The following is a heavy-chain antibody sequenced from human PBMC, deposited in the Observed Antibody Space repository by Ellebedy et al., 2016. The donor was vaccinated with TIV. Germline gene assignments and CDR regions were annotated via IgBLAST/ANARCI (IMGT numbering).Heavy chain of an antibody. CDR1: GYTFTSYY. Sequence: AASVKVSCKASGYTFTSYYMHWVRQAPGQGLEWMGIINPSGGSTSYAQKLQGRVTMTRDTSTSTVYMELSSLRSEDTAVYYCARDALARGYRYGYGPYYYYGMDVWGQGTTVTVSS. D-gene: IGHD5-18*01. V-gene: IGHV1-46*04. CDR3: ARDALARGYRYGYGPYYYYGMDV. CDR2: INPSGGST. J-gene: IGHJ6*02.